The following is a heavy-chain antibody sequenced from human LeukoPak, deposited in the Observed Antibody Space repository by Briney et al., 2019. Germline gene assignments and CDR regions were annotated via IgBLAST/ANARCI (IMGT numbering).Heavy chain of an antibody. CDR3: ARYRGGGYNYIDF. V-gene: IGHV4-34*01. CDR2: INHSGST. Sequence: SETLSLTCAVYGGSFSGYSWTWIRQPPGKGLDWIGEINHSGSTNYNPSLTSRVSMSVSTSENQFSLKLSSLTTADTAVYYCARYRGGGYNYIDFWGQGTPVTVSS. J-gene: IGHJ4*02. CDR1: GGSFSGYS. D-gene: IGHD5-24*01.